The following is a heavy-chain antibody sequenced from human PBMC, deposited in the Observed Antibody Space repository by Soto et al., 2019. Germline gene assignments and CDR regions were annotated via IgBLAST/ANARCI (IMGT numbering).Heavy chain of an antibody. CDR2: ISYSGST. Sequence: QVQLQESGPGLVKPSQTLSLTCTVSGGSISSYGYYWSWIRQHPGKGLEWIGYISYSGSTYYNSSLXXRVTISADTSKPQFSLSLSSVTAADTAVYYCARVQYWYFDFWGRGTLVTVSS. J-gene: IGHJ2*01. V-gene: IGHV4-31*03. CDR3: ARVQYWYFDF. CDR1: GGSISSYGYY.